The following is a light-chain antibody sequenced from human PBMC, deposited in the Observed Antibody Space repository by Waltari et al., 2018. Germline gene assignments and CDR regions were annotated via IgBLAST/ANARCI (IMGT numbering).Light chain of an antibody. Sequence: SWMAIQSVSKYLAWYEQRPGQAPRLLIYDASIRATGIPDRFSGSASGTDFSFTIRRLGPEDYVVYDCQKYVNLPATFGQGTKVEIK. CDR1: QSVSKY. V-gene: IGKV3-20*01. CDR2: DAS. CDR3: QKYVNLPAT. J-gene: IGKJ1*01.